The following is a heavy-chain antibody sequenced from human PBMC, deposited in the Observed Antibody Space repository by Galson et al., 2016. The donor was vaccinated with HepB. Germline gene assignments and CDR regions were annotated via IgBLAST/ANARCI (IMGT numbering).Heavy chain of an antibody. Sequence: SLRLSCAASGFTFSSYSMNWVRQAPGKGLEWVSYISSSSSTIYYADSVKGRFTISRDNAKNSLYLQMNSLRAEDTAVYYCAREDFATIFGVVMGAGAFDIWGHGTMVPVSS. J-gene: IGHJ3*02. D-gene: IGHD3-3*01. CDR3: AREDFATIFGVVMGAGAFDI. V-gene: IGHV3-48*04. CDR2: ISSSSSTI. CDR1: GFTFSSYS.